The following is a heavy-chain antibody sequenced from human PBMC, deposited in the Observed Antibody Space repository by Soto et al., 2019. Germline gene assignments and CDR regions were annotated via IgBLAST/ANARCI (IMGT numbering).Heavy chain of an antibody. V-gene: IGHV4-59*01. CDR1: GDYISSYY. Sequence: QVPLQESGPGLVKPSETLSLTCAVSGDYISSYYCMWIRQPPGKGLESIGYLYYGRSANYNPSLKRRVTLSVDTSTSQCSLTLSSMTAADTAVYYCALRSMAVVPEYWGQGTLVTVSS. D-gene: IGHD3-22*01. J-gene: IGHJ4*02. CDR3: ALRSMAVVPEY. CDR2: LYYGRSA.